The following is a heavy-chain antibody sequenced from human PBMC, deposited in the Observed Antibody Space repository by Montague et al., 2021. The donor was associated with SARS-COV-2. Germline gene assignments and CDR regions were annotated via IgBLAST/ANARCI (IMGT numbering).Heavy chain of an antibody. CDR3: ARETMTGDAFDI. CDR2: FYSVGST. J-gene: IGHJ3*02. V-gene: IGHV4-59*02. CDR1: GASVSGSD. D-gene: IGHD1-14*01. Sequence: SETLSLTCTVSGASVSGSDWGWIRHSPGKGLEWIGYFYSVGSTDYNPSLKSRVTISRNTSKNQFSLKVRSVAAADTAVYYCARETMTGDAFDIWGQGTMVTVSS.